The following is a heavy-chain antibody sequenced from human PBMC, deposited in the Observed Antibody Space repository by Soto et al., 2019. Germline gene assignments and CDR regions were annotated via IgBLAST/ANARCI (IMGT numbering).Heavy chain of an antibody. Sequence: SVKVSCKASGGTFSSYAFSWVRQAPGQGLEWMGGILPIFTTATYAPKFQDRVTITADESTSTVYMDLSSLRSEDTALYYCAKDIGFQQHLFVFDNWGQGTLVTVSS. CDR2: ILPIFTTA. CDR1: GGTFSSYA. V-gene: IGHV1-69*13. CDR3: AKDIGFQQHLFVFDN. J-gene: IGHJ4*02. D-gene: IGHD6-13*01.